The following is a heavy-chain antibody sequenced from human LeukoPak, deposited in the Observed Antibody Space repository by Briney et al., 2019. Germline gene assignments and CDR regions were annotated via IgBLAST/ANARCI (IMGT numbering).Heavy chain of an antibody. D-gene: IGHD1-1*01. CDR2: IYYSGST. CDR1: GVSISSYY. V-gene: IGHV4-59*01. J-gene: IGHJ4*02. Sequence: KPSETLSLTCTVSGVSISSYYWSWIRQPPGKGLEWIGYIYYSGSTNYNPSLKSRVTISVDTSKNQFSLKLSSVTAADTAVYYCAREQPTVMTLDYWGQGTLVTVSS. CDR3: AREQPTVMTLDY.